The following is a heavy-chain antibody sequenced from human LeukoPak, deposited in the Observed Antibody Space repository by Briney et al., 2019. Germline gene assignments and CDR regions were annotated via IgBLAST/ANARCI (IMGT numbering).Heavy chain of an antibody. CDR2: ISWDGGST. V-gene: IGHV3-43D*03. CDR1: GFTFDDYA. Sequence: PGGSLRLSCAASGFTFDDYAMHWVRQAPGKGLEWVSLISWDGGSTYYADSVKGRFTISRDNSKNSLYLQMNSLRAEDTALYYCAKDISLYGSGYTTLFDYWGQGTLVTVSS. D-gene: IGHD3-22*01. J-gene: IGHJ4*02. CDR3: AKDISLYGSGYTTLFDY.